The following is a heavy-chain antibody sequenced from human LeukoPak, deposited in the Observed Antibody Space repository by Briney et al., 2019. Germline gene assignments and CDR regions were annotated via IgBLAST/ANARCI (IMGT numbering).Heavy chain of an antibody. Sequence: PGGSLRLSCAASGFTFSSYSMNWVRQAPGKGLEWVSSISSSSYIYYADSVKGRFTISRDNAKNSLYLQMNSLRAEDTAVYYCARVLGGAAFDIWGQGTMVTVSS. CDR3: ARVLGGAAFDI. J-gene: IGHJ3*02. D-gene: IGHD3-16*01. V-gene: IGHV3-21*01. CDR2: ISSSSYI. CDR1: GFTFSSYS.